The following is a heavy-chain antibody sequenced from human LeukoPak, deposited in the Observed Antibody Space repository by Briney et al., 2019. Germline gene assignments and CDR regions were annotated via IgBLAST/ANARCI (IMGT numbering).Heavy chain of an antibody. V-gene: IGHV3-23*01. CDR2: ISGSGGST. D-gene: IGHD6-13*01. J-gene: IGHJ5*02. CDR1: GFTCSSYA. CDR3: ANPPHIAAAGTDWFDP. Sequence: GGSLRLSCAASGFTCSSYAMSWVRQAPGKGLEWVSAISGSGGSTYYADSVKGRFTISRDNSKNTLYLQMNSLRAEDTAVYYCANPPHIAAAGTDWFDPWGQGTLVTVSS.